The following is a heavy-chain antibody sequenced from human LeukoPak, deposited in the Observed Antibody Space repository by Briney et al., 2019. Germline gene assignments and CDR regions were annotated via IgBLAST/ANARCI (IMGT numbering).Heavy chain of an antibody. CDR2: IIPIFGTA. D-gene: IGHD3-22*01. CDR1: GGTFSSYA. CDR3: ARGWLYYDSNGLEYFDY. Sequence: GSSVKLSCTASGGTFSSYAINWVRQAPGQGLEWMGGIIPIFGTANYAQKFQGRVTITADDSTSTAYMELSSLRSEDTAVYYCARGWLYYDSNGLEYFDYWGQGTLVTVSS. V-gene: IGHV1-69*01. J-gene: IGHJ4*02.